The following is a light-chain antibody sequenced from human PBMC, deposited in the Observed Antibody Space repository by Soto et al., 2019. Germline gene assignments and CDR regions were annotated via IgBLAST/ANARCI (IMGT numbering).Light chain of an antibody. V-gene: IGKV3-20*01. CDR2: GAS. CDR1: QTITSTY. Sequence: EIVLTQSPGTLSLSPGERATLSCRASQTITSTYLAWYQQKPGQAPRLLIYGASSRATGIPGRFSGSGSETDFTLTISRLEPEDFAVYYCHHYGSTFGQGTKVDIK. CDR3: HHYGST. J-gene: IGKJ1*01.